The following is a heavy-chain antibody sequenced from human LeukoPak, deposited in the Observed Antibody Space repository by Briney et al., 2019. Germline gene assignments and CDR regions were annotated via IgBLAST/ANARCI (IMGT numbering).Heavy chain of an antibody. J-gene: IGHJ4*02. CDR2: INPNSGGT. CDR1: GYTFTGYY. D-gene: IGHD6-19*01. CDR3: ARSHSSGWPFPQGNYFDY. Sequence: ASVKVSFKASGYTFTGYYMHWVRQVPGQGLEWMGWINPNSGGTNYAQKFQGRVTMTRDTSINTAYMELSRLRSDDTAVYYCARSHSSGWPFPQGNYFDYWGQGTLVTVSS. V-gene: IGHV1-2*02.